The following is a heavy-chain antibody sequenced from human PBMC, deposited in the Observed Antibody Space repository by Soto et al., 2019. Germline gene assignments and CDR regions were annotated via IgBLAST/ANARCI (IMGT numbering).Heavy chain of an antibody. D-gene: IGHD2-21*02. V-gene: IGHV1-69*08. J-gene: IGHJ5*02. CDR1: GGTFSSYT. CDR2: IIPILGIA. Sequence: QVQLVQSGAEVKKPGSSVKVSCKASGGTFSSYTISWVRQAPGQGLEWMGRIIPILGIAKYAQKFQGRVTITADKSTSTPYMELGSLRSEDTAVYYCARDDGECGGYCYEESYWFDPWGQGTLVTVSS. CDR3: ARDDGECGGYCYEESYWFDP.